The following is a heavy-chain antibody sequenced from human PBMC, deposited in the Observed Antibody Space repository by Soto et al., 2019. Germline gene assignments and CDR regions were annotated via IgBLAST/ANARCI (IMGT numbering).Heavy chain of an antibody. CDR1: GGSFSGYY. V-gene: IGHV4-34*01. D-gene: IGHD5-12*01. CDR2: LSHSGST. J-gene: IGHJ4*02. Sequence: QVQLQQWGAGLLKPSETLSLTCAVYGGSFSGYYWSWIRQPPGKGLEWIGELSHSGSTNYKPSLKWRVTISVDTSKNQFSLQLSSVTAADTAVYYCARGGKGGYRPAFDYWGQGTLVTVSS. CDR3: ARGGKGGYRPAFDY.